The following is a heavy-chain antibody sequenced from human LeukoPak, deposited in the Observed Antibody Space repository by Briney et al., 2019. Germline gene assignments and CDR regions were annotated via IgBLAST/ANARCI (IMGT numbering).Heavy chain of an antibody. CDR3: ARQGFWTMIVAPWGYFDY. Sequence: GASVKVSCKASGGTFSSYAISWVRQAPGQGLEWMGRIIPILGIANYAQKYPGRVTITADKSTSTTSMELSSLRAEDTAVCYCARQGFWTMIVAPWGYFDYWGQGTLVTVSS. CDR1: GGTFSSYA. J-gene: IGHJ4*02. CDR2: IIPILGIA. D-gene: IGHD3-22*01. V-gene: IGHV1-69*04.